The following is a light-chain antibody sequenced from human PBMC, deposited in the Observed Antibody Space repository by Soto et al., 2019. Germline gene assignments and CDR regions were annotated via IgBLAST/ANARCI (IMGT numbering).Light chain of an antibody. CDR3: QSYDSSLSVHVV. CDR1: SSNIGAGYD. J-gene: IGLJ2*01. Sequence: QSVLTQPPSVSGAPVQRVTISCTGSSSNIGAGYDVHWYQQLPGTAPKLLIYGNSNRPSGVPDRFSGSKSGTSASLAITGLQAEDEADYYCQSYDSSLSVHVVFGGGTKLTVL. CDR2: GNS. V-gene: IGLV1-40*01.